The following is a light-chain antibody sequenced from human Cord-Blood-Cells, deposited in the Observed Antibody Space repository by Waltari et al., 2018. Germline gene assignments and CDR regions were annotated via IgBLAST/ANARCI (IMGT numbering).Light chain of an antibody. CDR1: QDISNY. CDR3: QQYDNLPLT. CDR2: DES. J-gene: IGKJ3*01. Sequence: DIQMTQSPSSLSSSVGDRVTITCQASQDISNYLNWYQQKPGKAPKPLIYDESNLETGVPSRFSGSGSGTDFTLTISSLQPEDIATYYCQQYDNLPLTFGPGTKVDIK. V-gene: IGKV1-33*01.